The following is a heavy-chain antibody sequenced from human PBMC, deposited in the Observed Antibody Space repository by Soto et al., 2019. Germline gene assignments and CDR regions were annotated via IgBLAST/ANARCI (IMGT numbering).Heavy chain of an antibody. CDR1: GYTFTSYD. CDR2: MNPNSGNT. J-gene: IGHJ6*02. Sequence: QVQLVQSGAEVKKPGASVKVSCKASGYTFTSYDINWVRQATGQGLEWMGWMNPNSGNTGYAQKFQGRVTMTTNTSISTAYMELSSLRSEDTAVYYCARGLGSSSWYPYYYYYYGMDVWGQGTTVTVSS. D-gene: IGHD6-13*01. CDR3: ARGLGSSSWYPYYYYYYGMDV. V-gene: IGHV1-8*01.